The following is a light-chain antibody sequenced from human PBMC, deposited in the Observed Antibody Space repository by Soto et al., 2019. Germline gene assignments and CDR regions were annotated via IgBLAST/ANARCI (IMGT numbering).Light chain of an antibody. J-gene: IGKJ1*01. V-gene: IGKV1-39*01. CDR1: QSISSY. CDR3: QQSHSIPLT. Sequence: DIQMTQSPSSLSGSVGDRVTITCRASQSISSYLNWYQQKPGKAPKLLIHAASSLQSGVPSRFSGSGSGTDFTLTIKSLQPEDFATYYCQQSHSIPLTLGQGTKVDIK. CDR2: AAS.